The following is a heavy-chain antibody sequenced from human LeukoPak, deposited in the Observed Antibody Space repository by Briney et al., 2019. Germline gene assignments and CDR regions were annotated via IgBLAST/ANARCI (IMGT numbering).Heavy chain of an antibody. Sequence: GGSLRLSCTASGFTFGDYAMSWVRQAPAKGLEWVGFIRSKAYGGTTEYAASVKGRFTISRDDSKSIAYLQMNSLKTEDTAVYYCTRDNAAPMGYYWGQGTLVTVSS. J-gene: IGHJ4*02. CDR3: TRDNAAPMGYY. CDR2: IRSKAYGGTT. CDR1: GFTFGDYA. V-gene: IGHV3-49*04. D-gene: IGHD2-15*01.